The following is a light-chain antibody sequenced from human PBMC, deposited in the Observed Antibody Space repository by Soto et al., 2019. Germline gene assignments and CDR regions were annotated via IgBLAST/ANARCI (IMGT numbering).Light chain of an antibody. Sequence: DIQLTLSPSSLSASVGDRVNITCRASQNIRTYLNWYQQKPGKAPTLLIYAATTLQSGVPSTFSGSASGTDFSLTISSLQPGDVATYYCQQSYSTLYTFGQGTKLEIK. V-gene: IGKV1-39*01. CDR2: AAT. J-gene: IGKJ2*01. CDR1: QNIRTY. CDR3: QQSYSTLYT.